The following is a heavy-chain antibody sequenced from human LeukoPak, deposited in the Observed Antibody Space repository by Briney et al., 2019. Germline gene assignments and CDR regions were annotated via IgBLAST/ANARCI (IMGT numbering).Heavy chain of an antibody. J-gene: IGHJ4*02. D-gene: IGHD5-12*01. CDR2: INSDGSST. CDR1: GFTFSSYW. CDR3: ARSGFFSLYFDY. Sequence: GGSLRLSCAASGFTFSSYWMHWVRQAPGKGLVWVSRINSDGSSTSYADSVKGRFTISRDNAKNTLYLQMNSLRAEDTAVYYYARSGFFSLYFDYWGQGTLVTAAS. V-gene: IGHV3-74*01.